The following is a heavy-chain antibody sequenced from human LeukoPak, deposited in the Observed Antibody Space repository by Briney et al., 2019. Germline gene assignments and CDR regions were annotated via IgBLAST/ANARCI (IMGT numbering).Heavy chain of an antibody. V-gene: IGHV4-4*02. CDR2: IYHSGST. CDR3: ARVGSSWYHLDY. D-gene: IGHD6-13*01. J-gene: IGHJ4*02. Sequence: PSETLSLTCAVSGGSISSSNWWSWVRQPPGKGLEWIGEIYHSGSTNYNSSLKSRVTISVDKSKNQFSLKLSSVTAADTAVYYCARVGSSWYHLDYWGQGTLVNVSS. CDR1: GGSISSSNW.